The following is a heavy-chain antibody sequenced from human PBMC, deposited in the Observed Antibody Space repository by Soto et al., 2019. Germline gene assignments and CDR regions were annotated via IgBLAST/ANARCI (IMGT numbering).Heavy chain of an antibody. Sequence: QVQLQESGPGLVKPSQTLSLTCTVSGGSISSGGYYWSWIRQHPGKGLEWIGYIYYSGSTYYNPSLKSRVTISVDTSKNQFSLKLSSVTAADTAVYYCAMNLWFGELSPSGWFDPWGQGTLVTVSS. J-gene: IGHJ5*02. V-gene: IGHV4-31*03. CDR2: IYYSGST. D-gene: IGHD3-10*01. CDR1: GGSISSGGYY. CDR3: AMNLWFGELSPSGWFDP.